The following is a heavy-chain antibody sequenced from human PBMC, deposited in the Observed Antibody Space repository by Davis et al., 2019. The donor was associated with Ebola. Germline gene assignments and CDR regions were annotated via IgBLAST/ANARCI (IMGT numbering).Heavy chain of an antibody. J-gene: IGHJ5*02. CDR2: ISGDGGST. CDR1: GFTFDDYA. D-gene: IGHD6-13*01. V-gene: IGHV3-43*02. CDR3: AKDQRDSSSWYNWFDP. Sequence: PSETLSLTCAASGFTFDDYAMHWVRQAPGKGLEWVSLISGDGGSTCYADSVKGRFTISRGNSKNSLYLQMISLRTEDTALYYCAKDQRDSSSWYNWFDPWGQGTLVTVSS.